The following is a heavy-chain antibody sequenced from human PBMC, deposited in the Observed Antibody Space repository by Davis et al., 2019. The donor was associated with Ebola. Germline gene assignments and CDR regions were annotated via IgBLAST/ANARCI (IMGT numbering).Heavy chain of an antibody. CDR2: INHSGST. Sequence: PSETLSLTCAVYGGSFSGYYWSWIRQPPGKGLEWIGEINHSGSTNYNPSLKSRVTISVDTSKNQFSLKLSSVTAADTAVYYCARGTVGPQQGRYFDLWGRGTLVTVSS. D-gene: IGHD4-23*01. J-gene: IGHJ2*01. CDR1: GGSFSGYY. V-gene: IGHV4-34*01. CDR3: ARGTVGPQQGRYFDL.